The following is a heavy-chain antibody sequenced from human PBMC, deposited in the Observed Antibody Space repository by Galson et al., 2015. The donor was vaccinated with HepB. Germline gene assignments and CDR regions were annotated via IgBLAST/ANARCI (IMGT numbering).Heavy chain of an antibody. D-gene: IGHD5-24*01. Sequence: QSGAEVKKPGESLRISCKGSGYSFANYWFGWVRQMPGKGLDWVGIISPRDSDTRYSPSFQGQVTISADRSISTAYLQWSSLKASDTAMFYCARLFGEMATIDFWGQGTLVTVSS. J-gene: IGHJ1*01. CDR3: ARLFGEMATIDF. CDR1: GYSFANYW. V-gene: IGHV5-51*01. CDR2: ISPRDSDT.